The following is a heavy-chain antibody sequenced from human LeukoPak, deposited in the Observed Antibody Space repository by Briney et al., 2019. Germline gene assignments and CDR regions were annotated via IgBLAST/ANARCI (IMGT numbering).Heavy chain of an antibody. J-gene: IGHJ4*02. V-gene: IGHV3-30*03. D-gene: IGHD1-26*01. Sequence: GRSLRLSCAASGFTFTNYAMHWVRQAPGRGLEWVAVISYDGSNKYYADSVKGRFTISRDDSKNTLYLQMNSLRDEDTAVYYCARDYSGNYQLLGYWGQGTLVTVSS. CDR2: ISYDGSNK. CDR1: GFTFTNYA. CDR3: ARDYSGNYQLLGY.